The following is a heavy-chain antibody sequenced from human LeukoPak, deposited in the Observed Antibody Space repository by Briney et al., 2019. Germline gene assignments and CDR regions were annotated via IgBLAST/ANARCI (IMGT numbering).Heavy chain of an antibody. J-gene: IGHJ3*02. D-gene: IGHD6-19*01. V-gene: IGHV1-18*01. CDR3: ARRANKGSGWSDAFDI. CDR1: GYTFTSYG. Sequence: ASVKVSCKASGYTFTSYGISWVRQAPGQGLEWMGWISSNDGNTYYVQNFQGRVTMTTDTSTSTAYMELRSLRSDDTAVYYCARRANKGSGWSDAFDIWGQGTMVTVSS. CDR2: ISSNDGNT.